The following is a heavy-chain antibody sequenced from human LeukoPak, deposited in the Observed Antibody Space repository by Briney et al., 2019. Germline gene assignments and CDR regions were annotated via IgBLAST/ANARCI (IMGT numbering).Heavy chain of an antibody. CDR2: INHSGST. Sequence: PSETLSLTCAVYGGSFSGYYWSWIRQPPGKGLEWIGEINHSGSTNYNPSLKSRVTISVDTSKNQFSLKLSSVTAADTAVYYCARGHRDCDFLTGYYYNYWGQGTLVTVSS. J-gene: IGHJ4*02. CDR1: GGSFSGYY. V-gene: IGHV4-34*01. CDR3: ARGHRDCDFLTGYYYNY. D-gene: IGHD3-9*01.